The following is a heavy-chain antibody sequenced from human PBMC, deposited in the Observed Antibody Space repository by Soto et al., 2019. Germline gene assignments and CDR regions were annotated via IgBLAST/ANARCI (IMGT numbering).Heavy chain of an antibody. V-gene: IGHV1-2*04. J-gene: IGHJ4*02. D-gene: IGHD5-18*01. CDR1: GYTFTGYY. CDR2: INPNSGGT. Sequence: ASVKVSCKASGYTFTGYYMHWVRQAPGQGLEWMGWINPNSGGTNYAQKFQGWVTMTRDTSISTAYMELSRLRSDDTAVYYCARGGSDTAMVNIDYWGQGTLVTVSS. CDR3: ARGGSDTAMVNIDY.